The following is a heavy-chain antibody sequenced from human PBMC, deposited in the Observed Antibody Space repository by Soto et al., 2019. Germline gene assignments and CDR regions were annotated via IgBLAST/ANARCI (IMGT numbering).Heavy chain of an antibody. D-gene: IGHD1-26*01. CDR2: IHYSGST. CDR3: ARSRYSGSYFFDY. V-gene: IGHV4-30-4*01. J-gene: IGHJ4*02. Sequence: SETLSLTCTVSGGSISSGDYYWSWIRQPPGKGLEWIAYIHYSGSTYYNPSLKSRVTISVDTSKNQFSLKLSSVTAADTAVYYCARSRYSGSYFFDYWGQGILVT. CDR1: GGSISSGDYY.